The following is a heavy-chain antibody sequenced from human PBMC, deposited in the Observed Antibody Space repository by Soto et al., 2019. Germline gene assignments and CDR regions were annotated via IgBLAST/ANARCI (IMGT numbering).Heavy chain of an antibody. Sequence: QVQLVQSGAEVKKPGSSVKVSCKASGGTFSSYSINWVRQASGQGLEWMGEIIPIFGPAYYAQKFQGRVTITADESTSTAYMELGSLRSEDTAVYYCTIDGGRHPWGMDYWGQGTLVTVSS. V-gene: IGHV1-69*01. D-gene: IGHD1-26*01. CDR1: GGTFSSYS. J-gene: IGHJ4*02. CDR3: TIDGGRHPWGMDY. CDR2: IIPIFGPA.